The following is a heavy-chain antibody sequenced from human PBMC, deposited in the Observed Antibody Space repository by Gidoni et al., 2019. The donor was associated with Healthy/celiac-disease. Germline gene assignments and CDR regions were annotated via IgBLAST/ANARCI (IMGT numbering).Heavy chain of an antibody. J-gene: IGHJ6*02. D-gene: IGHD5-18*01. CDR2: IYSGGST. Sequence: EVQLVETGGGLIQPGGSLRLSCAASGFTVSSNYMSWVRQAPVKGLEWVSVIYSGGSTYYADSVKGRFTISRDNSKNTLYLQMNSLRAEDTAVYYCARVLWIQLWLHGMDVWGQGTTVTVSS. CDR3: ARVLWIQLWLHGMDV. V-gene: IGHV3-53*02. CDR1: GFTVSSNY.